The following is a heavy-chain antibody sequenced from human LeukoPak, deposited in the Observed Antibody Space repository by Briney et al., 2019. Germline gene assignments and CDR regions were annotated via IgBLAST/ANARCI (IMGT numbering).Heavy chain of an antibody. CDR3: ARAVKMATSGDAFDV. CDR2: IIPMLGKA. D-gene: IGHD5-24*01. J-gene: IGHJ3*01. CDR1: GYTFTTYD. Sequence: SVKVSCKASGYTFTTYDINWVRQAPGQGLEWMGGIIPMLGKANYAQNLKDRVKITADESTSTVYMEVRSLRSDDTGVYYCARAVKMATSGDAFDVWGPGTMVTVSS. V-gene: IGHV1-69*13.